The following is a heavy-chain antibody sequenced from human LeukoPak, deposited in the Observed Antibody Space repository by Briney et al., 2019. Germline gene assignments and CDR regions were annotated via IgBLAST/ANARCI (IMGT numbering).Heavy chain of an antibody. CDR2: INPHSGGT. Sequence: ASVKVSCKASGYTFTGYYIHWVRLAPGQGLEWMGWINPHSGGTTYAQKFQGKVSMTTDPSISTAYMELSSLSSGDTAVYYCARADWNYAHYWGQGTLVTVSS. D-gene: IGHD1-7*01. CDR1: GYTFTGYY. J-gene: IGHJ4*02. V-gene: IGHV1-2*02. CDR3: ARADWNYAHY.